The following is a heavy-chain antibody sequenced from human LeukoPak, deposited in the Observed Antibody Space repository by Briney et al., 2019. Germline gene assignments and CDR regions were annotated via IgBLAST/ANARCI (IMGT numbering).Heavy chain of an antibody. CDR2: IKHDGSAK. D-gene: IGHD6-6*01. V-gene: IGHV3-7*05. CDR1: GFTFRTSW. J-gene: IGHJ4*02. Sequence: GGSLRLSCAASGFTFRTSWMTWVRQAPGKGLGWVASIKHDGSAKYFVDSVKGRFTISRDNAKDSLYLQMNCLRAEDTAVYYCATYSTSSGGLSYWGQGTLITVSA. CDR3: ATYSTSSGGLSY.